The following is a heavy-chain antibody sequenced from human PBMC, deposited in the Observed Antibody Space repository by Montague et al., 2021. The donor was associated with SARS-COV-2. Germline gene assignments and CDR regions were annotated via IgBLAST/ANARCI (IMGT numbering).Heavy chain of an antibody. J-gene: IGHJ4*01. CDR1: GGSFSGYH. CDR2: INHSGST. D-gene: IGHD6-19*01. Sequence: SETLSLTCAVYGGSFSGYHWSWIRQPPGKGLEWIGEINHSGSTNYNPSFKSRVTISVDTSKNQFSLKLSSVTAAATAVYYCARGGRQWLVIDPRYYFDYWGQGTLVTVSS. V-gene: IGHV4-34*01. CDR3: ARGGRQWLVIDPRYYFDY.